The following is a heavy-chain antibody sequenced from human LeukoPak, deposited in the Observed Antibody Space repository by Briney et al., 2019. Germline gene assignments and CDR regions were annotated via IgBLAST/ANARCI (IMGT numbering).Heavy chain of an antibody. CDR2: INPNSGGT. V-gene: IGHV1-2*02. D-gene: IGHD2-15*01. Sequence: ASVKVSCKASGYTFTGYYMHWVRQAPGQGLEWMGWINPNSGGTNYAQKCQGRVTMTRDTSISTAYMELSRLRSDDTAVYYCARSQLGYCSGGSCYSVEYFQHWGQGTLVTVSS. J-gene: IGHJ1*01. CDR3: ARSQLGYCSGGSCYSVEYFQH. CDR1: GYTFTGYY.